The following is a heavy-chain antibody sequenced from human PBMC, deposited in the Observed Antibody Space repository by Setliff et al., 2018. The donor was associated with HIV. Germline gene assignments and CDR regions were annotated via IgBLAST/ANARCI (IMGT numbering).Heavy chain of an antibody. CDR3: ATTSGRYSSYDY. D-gene: IGHD6-13*01. Sequence: GESLKISCQASGYTFTNHWIGWVRQMPGEGLEWMAIIYPGDSDVRYNPSFQGQVTVSVDKSINTAYLQWSSLKASDTATYYCATTSGRYSSYDYWGQGTLVTVSS. CDR1: GYTFTNHW. J-gene: IGHJ4*02. V-gene: IGHV5-51*01. CDR2: IYPGDSDV.